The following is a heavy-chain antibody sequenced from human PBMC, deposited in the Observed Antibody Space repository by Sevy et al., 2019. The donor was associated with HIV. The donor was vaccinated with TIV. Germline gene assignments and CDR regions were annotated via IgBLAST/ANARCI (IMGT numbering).Heavy chain of an antibody. J-gene: IGHJ4*02. CDR2: ISNSGTTI. D-gene: IGHD4-17*01. Sequence: GGSLRLSCAASGFTFSSYEMNWVRQAPGKGLEWVSYISNSGTTISYSDSVKGRFTISRDNARNSLYLQMNSLRAEDTTVYYCARDLPHSATTVAHFDCWGQGTLVTVSS. CDR3: ARDLPHSATTVAHFDC. CDR1: GFTFSSYE. V-gene: IGHV3-48*03.